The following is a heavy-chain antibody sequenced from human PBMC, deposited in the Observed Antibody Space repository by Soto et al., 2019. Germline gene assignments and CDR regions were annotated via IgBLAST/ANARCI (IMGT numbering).Heavy chain of an antibody. CDR1: GGSISSGAYS. J-gene: IGHJ3*02. V-gene: IGHV4-30-2*01. Sequence: PSETLSLTCAVSGGSISSGAYSWSWIRQPPGKGLEWIGFISHSGIADYNPSLKSRVTISVDVSKNQFSLRLSSVTAADTAMYYCARWIRSSGYFRSFDIWGQGTMVTVSS. CDR2: ISHSGIA. CDR3: ARWIRSSGYFRSFDI. D-gene: IGHD3-22*01.